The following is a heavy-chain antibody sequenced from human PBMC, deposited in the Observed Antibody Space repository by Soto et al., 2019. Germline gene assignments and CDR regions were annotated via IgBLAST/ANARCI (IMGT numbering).Heavy chain of an antibody. CDR3: ARILEGGYDPGDGGMGYFDY. V-gene: IGHV3-23*01. J-gene: IGHJ4*02. Sequence: GGSLRLSCAASGFTFSSYAMSWVRQAPGKGLEWVSAISGSGGSTYYADSVKDRFTISRDNSKNTLYLQMNSLRAEDTAVYYCARILEGGYDPGDGGMGYFDYWGQGTLVTVSS. CDR2: ISGSGGST. D-gene: IGHD5-12*01. CDR1: GFTFSSYA.